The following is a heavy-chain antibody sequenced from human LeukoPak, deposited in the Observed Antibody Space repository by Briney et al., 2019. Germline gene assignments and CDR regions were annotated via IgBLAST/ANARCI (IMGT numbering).Heavy chain of an antibody. Sequence: GGSLRLSCVASGFTFSSCDMHWVRKPPGPGQERVSVISYDDSDKYNPDSVKGRFTISRDNSKNTLYLQMNSLRGEDTAVYYCAKGDATVMTFEGAFDFWGQGTLVTVSS. V-gene: IGHV3-30*18. CDR3: AKGDATVMTFEGAFDF. D-gene: IGHD3-16*01. CDR2: ISYDDSDK. CDR1: GFTFSSCD. J-gene: IGHJ4*02.